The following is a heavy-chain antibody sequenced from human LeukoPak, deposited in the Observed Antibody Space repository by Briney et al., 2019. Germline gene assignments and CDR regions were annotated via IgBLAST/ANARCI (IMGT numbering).Heavy chain of an antibody. J-gene: IGHJ3*02. CDR3: AKRTPRYLEDAFDI. CDR2: ISGSGNT. V-gene: IGHV3-23*01. D-gene: IGHD1-20*01. CDR1: GFTFSNYA. Sequence: GGSLRLSCAASGFTFSNYAVNWVRQAPGKGLQWVSAISGSGNTYYADSVKGRFTVSRDNSKNTLYLQMNSLRAEDTAVFYCAKRTPRYLEDAFDIWGQGTMVTVSS.